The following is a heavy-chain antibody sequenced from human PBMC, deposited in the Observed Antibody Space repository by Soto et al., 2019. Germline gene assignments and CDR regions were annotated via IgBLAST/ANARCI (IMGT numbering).Heavy chain of an antibody. CDR1: GFTFSDFG. J-gene: IGHJ6*02. CDR2: ISEDAETD. Sequence: GGSLRLSCVASGFTFSDFGMPWVRQVPGKGLEWLAVISEDAETDFHADSVKGRFTVSRDNFKGTLYLQMNSLTKDDSAVYFCAKAPFRRPYYFYGMDVWGQGTTVTVSS. D-gene: IGHD3-10*01. V-gene: IGHV3-30*18. CDR3: AKAPFRRPYYFYGMDV.